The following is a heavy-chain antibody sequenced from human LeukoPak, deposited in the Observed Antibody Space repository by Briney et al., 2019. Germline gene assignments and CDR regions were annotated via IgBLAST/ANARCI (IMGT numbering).Heavy chain of an antibody. V-gene: IGHV3-72*01. CDR1: GFTFSNYA. D-gene: IGHD2-15*01. J-gene: IGHJ4*02. CDR3: ARGGQYSTLYYFDY. CDR2: TRNKAHTYTT. Sequence: GGSLRLSCAASGFTFSNYAMNWVRQAPGKGLEWVGRTRNKAHTYTTEYAASVKGRFTISRDDSKNSLYLQMNSLKTEDTAVYYCARGGQYSTLYYFDYWGQGTLVTVSS.